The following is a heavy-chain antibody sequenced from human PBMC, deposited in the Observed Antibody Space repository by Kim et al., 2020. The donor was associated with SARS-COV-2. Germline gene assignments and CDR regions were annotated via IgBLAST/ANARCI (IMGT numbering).Heavy chain of an antibody. CDR2: IYYSGST. CDR1: GGSISSYY. J-gene: IGHJ4*02. CDR3: ARGGVWGSYRYLELFDY. D-gene: IGHD3-16*02. Sequence: SETLSLTCTVSGGSISSYYWSWIRQPPGKGLEWIGYIYYSGSTNYNPSLKSRVTISVDTSKNQFSLKLSSVTAADTAVYYCARGGVWGSYRYLELFDYWGQGTLVTVSS. V-gene: IGHV4-59*13.